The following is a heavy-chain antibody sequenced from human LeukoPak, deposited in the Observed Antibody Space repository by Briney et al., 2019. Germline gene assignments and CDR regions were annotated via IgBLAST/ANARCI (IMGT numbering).Heavy chain of an antibody. V-gene: IGHV3-7*01. J-gene: IGHJ4*02. Sequence: GGSLRLSCGASGFIFSHYWTSWVRQAPGKGLEWVANIKQDGSVKYYVDSLKGRFTISRDNARNSVYLQMNSLRAEDTAVYYCARIGYSSSSFDYWGQGTLVTVSS. CDR1: GFIFSHYW. CDR2: IKQDGSVK. D-gene: IGHD6-6*01. CDR3: ARIGYSSSSFDY.